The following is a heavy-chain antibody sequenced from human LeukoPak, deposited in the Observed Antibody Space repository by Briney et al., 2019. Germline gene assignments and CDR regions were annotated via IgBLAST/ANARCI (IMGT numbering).Heavy chain of an antibody. Sequence: PSETLSLTCAVYGGSFSGFYWSWIRQPPGKGLEWIGEIHHSGSTNYNPSLKSRVTMSVDTSKNHFYLKLSSVTAADTAVYYCARQGSGSSYYYYTFPYWGQGTLVTVSS. CDR2: IHHSGST. V-gene: IGHV4-34*01. CDR3: ARQGSGSSYYYYTFPY. D-gene: IGHD1-26*01. CDR1: GGSFSGFY. J-gene: IGHJ4*02.